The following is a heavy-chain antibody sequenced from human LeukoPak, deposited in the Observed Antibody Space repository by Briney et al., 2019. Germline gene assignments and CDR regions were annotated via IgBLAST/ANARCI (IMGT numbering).Heavy chain of an antibody. J-gene: IGHJ4*02. Sequence: PGGSLRLSCATSGFTFSSYSMNWVRQAPGKGLEWVSSISSSSSYIYYADSVKGRFTISRDNAKNSLYLQMNSLRAEDTAVYYCARFYGDYSPFDYWGQGTLVTVSS. V-gene: IGHV3-21*01. CDR1: GFTFSSYS. CDR2: ISSSSSYI. D-gene: IGHD4-17*01. CDR3: ARFYGDYSPFDY.